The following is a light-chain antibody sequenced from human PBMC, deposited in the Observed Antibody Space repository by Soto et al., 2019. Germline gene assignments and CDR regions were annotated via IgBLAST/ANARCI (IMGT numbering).Light chain of an antibody. CDR2: VSS. CDR3: QQYNSWPLT. V-gene: IGKV3-15*01. J-gene: IGKJ4*01. CDR1: QTMRNN. Sequence: EIVMTQSPATLSVSPGERATLSCRSSQTMRNNLAWYQQKPGQAPRLLIYVSSTRATDIPARFSGSGSGTDFTLTISSLQSEDFAVYYWQQYNSWPLTFGGGTNVEIK.